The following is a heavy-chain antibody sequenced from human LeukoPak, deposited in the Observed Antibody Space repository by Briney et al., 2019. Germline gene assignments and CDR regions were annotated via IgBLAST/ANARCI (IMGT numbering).Heavy chain of an antibody. CDR1: GFTFSDYY. V-gene: IGHV3-11*01. CDR2: ISSSGSTI. Sequence: GGSLRLSCAASGFTFSDYYMSWIRQAPGKGLEWVSYISSSGSTIYYADSVKGRFTISRDNAENSLYLQMNSLRAEDTAVYYCARDQCGGDCYSGPYYGMDVWGQGTTVTVSS. J-gene: IGHJ6*02. D-gene: IGHD2-21*02. CDR3: ARDQCGGDCYSGPYYGMDV.